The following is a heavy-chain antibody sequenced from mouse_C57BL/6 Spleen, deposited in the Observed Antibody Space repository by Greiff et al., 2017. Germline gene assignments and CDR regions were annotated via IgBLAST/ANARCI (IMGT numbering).Heavy chain of an antibody. D-gene: IGHD1-1*01. CDR3: ARDPYYGSSLAWFAY. CDR2: ISDGGSYT. CDR1: GFTFSSYA. J-gene: IGHJ3*01. V-gene: IGHV5-4*01. Sequence: EVQGVESGGGLVKPGGSLKLSCAASGFTFSSYAMSWVRQTPEKRLEWVATISDGGSYTYYPDNVKGRFTISRDHAKNNLYLQMSHLKSEDTAMYYCARDPYYGSSLAWFAYWGQGTLVTVSA.